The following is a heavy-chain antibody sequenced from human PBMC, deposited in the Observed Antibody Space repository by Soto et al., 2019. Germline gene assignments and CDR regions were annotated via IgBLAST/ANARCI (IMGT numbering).Heavy chain of an antibody. CDR1: GYTFTSYY. CDR2: INPSGGST. CDR3: ARFYWGLSPYNYYFDY. D-gene: IGHD3-16*02. Sequence: ASVKVSCKASGYTFTSYYMHWVRQAPGQGLELMGIINPSGGSTSYAQKFQGRVTMTRDTSTSTVYMELSSLRSEDTAVYYCARFYWGLSPYNYYFDYWGQGTLVTVSS. V-gene: IGHV1-46*03. J-gene: IGHJ4*02.